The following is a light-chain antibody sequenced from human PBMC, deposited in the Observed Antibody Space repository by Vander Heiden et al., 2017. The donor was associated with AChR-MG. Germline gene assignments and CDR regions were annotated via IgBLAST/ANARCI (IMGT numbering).Light chain of an antibody. CDR3: QSYDDTNHGV. CDR1: GGSIASNY. Sequence: NFVLTQPHSLSESPGKTVTISCTRSGGSIASNYVQWYQQRPGSAPTTVIFEDNHRPSGVPDRFSGSIDSSSNSASLIISGLKTEDEADYYCQSYDDTNHGVFGGGTKLTVL. CDR2: EDN. V-gene: IGLV6-57*03. J-gene: IGLJ2*01.